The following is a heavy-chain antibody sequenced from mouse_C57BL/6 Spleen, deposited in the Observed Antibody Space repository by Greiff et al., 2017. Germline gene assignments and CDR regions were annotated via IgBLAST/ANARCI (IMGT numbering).Heavy chain of an antibody. D-gene: IGHD2-2*01. CDR1: GFTFSSYG. Sequence: EVKLMESGGDLVKPGGSLKLSCAASGFTFSSYGMSWVRQTPDKRLEWVATISSGGSYTYYPDSVKGRFTISRDNAKNTLYLQMSSLKSEDTAMYYCARQYGSFAYWGQGTLVTVSA. J-gene: IGHJ3*01. CDR3: ARQYGSFAY. CDR2: ISSGGSYT. V-gene: IGHV5-6*01.